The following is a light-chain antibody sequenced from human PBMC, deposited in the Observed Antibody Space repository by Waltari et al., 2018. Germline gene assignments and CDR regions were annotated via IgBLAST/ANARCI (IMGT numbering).Light chain of an antibody. CDR1: QSVSSY. CDR3: QQRSNWPLT. V-gene: IGKV3-11*01. Sequence: EIVLTQSLATMSLSPGERAPLSCRASQSVSSYLAWYQQKPGQAPRPLIYDASNRATGIPARFSGSGSGTDFTLTISSLEPEDFAVYYCQQRSNWPLTFGGGTKVEIK. CDR2: DAS. J-gene: IGKJ4*01.